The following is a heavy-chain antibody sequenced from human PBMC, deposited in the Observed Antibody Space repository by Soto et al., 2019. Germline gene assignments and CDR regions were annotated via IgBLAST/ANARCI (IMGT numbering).Heavy chain of an antibody. V-gene: IGHV6-1*01. CDR2: TYYRSKWSS. CDR3: SRVTALFDWFDP. CDR1: GDSVSSNSDG. Sequence: QIQLQQSGPGLVETTQTLSLTCVISGDSVSSNSDGWTWIRQSPSIGLEWLGRTYYRSKWSSDYAGSVKSRITINADTSKTQFSRQLNSVTPEDTAVYYCSRVTALFDWFDPWGQGTLVTVSS. J-gene: IGHJ5*02. D-gene: IGHD2-21*02.